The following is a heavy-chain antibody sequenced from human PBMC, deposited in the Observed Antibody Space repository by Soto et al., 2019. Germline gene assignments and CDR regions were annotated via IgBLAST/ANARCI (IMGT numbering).Heavy chain of an antibody. D-gene: IGHD5-18*01. CDR3: AEGTDSYGYAYFQH. V-gene: IGHV3-30-3*02. CDR1: GFTFSSYA. J-gene: IGHJ1*01. Sequence: PGGSLSLSCAASGFTFSSYAMHWVRQAPGKGLEWVAVISYDGSNKYYADSVKGRFTISRDNSKNTLYLQMNSLRAEDTAVYYCAEGTDSYGYAYFQHWGQGTLVTVSS. CDR2: ISYDGSNK.